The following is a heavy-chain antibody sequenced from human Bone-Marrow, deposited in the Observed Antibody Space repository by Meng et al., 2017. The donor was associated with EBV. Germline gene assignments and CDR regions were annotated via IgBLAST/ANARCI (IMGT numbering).Heavy chain of an antibody. CDR1: GYTFTSYD. V-gene: IGHV1-46*01. CDR2: INPSGGAT. Sequence: QVQLVQSGAEVKKPGASVKVSCKASGYTFTSYDINWVRQATGQGLEWMGIINPSGGATSYAQKFQGRVTLTRDTSTSTVYMELSSLKSEDTAVYYCARGTLTYWGQGTLVTVSS. CDR3: ARGTLTY. J-gene: IGHJ4*02.